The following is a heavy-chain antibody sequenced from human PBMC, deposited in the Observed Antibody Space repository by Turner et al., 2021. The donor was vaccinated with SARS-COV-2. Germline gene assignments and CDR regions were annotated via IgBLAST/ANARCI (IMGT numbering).Heavy chain of an antibody. CDR2: INPNSGGT. J-gene: IGHJ4*02. CDR1: GYTCAGYY. V-gene: IGHV1-2*02. CDR3: ARSVSWLQSRTVDY. Sequence: QVQLVQAGAEVKKPGAAVKVSCKASGYTCAGYYIHWVRQAPGQGRKWMGWINPNSGGTNYAERCQGRVTRTGDTSISTAYMEMSTLRSDDTAVYSCARSVSWLQSRTVDYWGQGTLVTVSS. D-gene: IGHD5-12*01.